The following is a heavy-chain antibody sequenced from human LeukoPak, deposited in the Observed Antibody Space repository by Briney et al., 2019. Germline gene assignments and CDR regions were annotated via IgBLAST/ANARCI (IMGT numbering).Heavy chain of an antibody. D-gene: IGHD3-3*01. Sequence: GTSVKVSCKASGFTFTSSAMQWVRQARGQRLEWIGWIVVGSGNTNYAQKFQERVTITRDMSTSTAYMGLSSLRSEDTAVYYCAAATYYDFWSGYPDAFDIWGQGTMVTVSS. CDR2: IVVGSGNT. CDR3: AAATYYDFWSGYPDAFDI. CDR1: GFTFTSSA. V-gene: IGHV1-58*02. J-gene: IGHJ3*02.